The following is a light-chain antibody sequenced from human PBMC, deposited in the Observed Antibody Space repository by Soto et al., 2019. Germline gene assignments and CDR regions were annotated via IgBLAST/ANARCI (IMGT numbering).Light chain of an antibody. V-gene: IGKV1-5*01. CDR1: QSVXSW. J-gene: IGKJ4*01. CDR3: HQYNSYHT. Sequence: DIQMTQSPSTLSAFVGDRVTITCRASQSVXSWLVWYQERPGKAPKMLIYXASTLESGVPSMFSGSGSGTEFTLTISSLQPYDVATYYCHQYNSYHTFGGGTKVDIK. CDR2: XAS.